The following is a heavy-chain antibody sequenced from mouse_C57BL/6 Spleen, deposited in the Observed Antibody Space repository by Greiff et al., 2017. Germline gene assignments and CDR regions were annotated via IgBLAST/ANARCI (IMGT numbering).Heavy chain of an antibody. CDR1: GYTFTSYW. CDR3: ARSGMYYYGSSYAMDY. D-gene: IGHD1-1*01. Sequence: QVQLQQPGAELVRPGSSVKLSCKASGYTFTSYWMHWVKQRPIQGLEWIGNIDPSDSETHYNQKFKDKATLTVDKSSSTAYMQLSSLTSEDSAVYYCARSGMYYYGSSYAMDYWGQGTSVTVSS. J-gene: IGHJ4*01. CDR2: IDPSDSET. V-gene: IGHV1-52*01.